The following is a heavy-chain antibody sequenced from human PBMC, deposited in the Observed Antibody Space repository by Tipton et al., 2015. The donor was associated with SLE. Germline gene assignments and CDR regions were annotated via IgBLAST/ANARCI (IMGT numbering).Heavy chain of an antibody. V-gene: IGHV4-59*08. Sequence: TLSLTCTVSGGSISRYYWSWIRQPPGRGLEWIGYTHYRGDTNYNPSLKSRVTISVDTSKIHFSLNLSSVTAADTAVYYCVRQRTIGGKDYGMDVWGQGTTVTVSS. CDR1: GGSISRYY. CDR3: VRQRTIGGKDYGMDV. D-gene: IGHD3-16*01. J-gene: IGHJ6*02. CDR2: THYRGDT.